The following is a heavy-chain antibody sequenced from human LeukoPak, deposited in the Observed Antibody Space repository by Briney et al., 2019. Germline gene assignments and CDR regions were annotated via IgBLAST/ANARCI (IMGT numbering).Heavy chain of an antibody. D-gene: IGHD5-18*01. J-gene: IGHJ4*02. V-gene: IGHV3-23*01. CDR3: ARDRRYGYYFDY. Sequence: GGSLRLSCAASGFTFSSYGMSWVRQAPGKGLEWVSVISGSGGSTYYADSVKGRFTISRDNSKNTLYLQMNSLRAEDTAVYYCARDRRYGYYFDYWGQGILVTVSS. CDR2: ISGSGGST. CDR1: GFTFSSYG.